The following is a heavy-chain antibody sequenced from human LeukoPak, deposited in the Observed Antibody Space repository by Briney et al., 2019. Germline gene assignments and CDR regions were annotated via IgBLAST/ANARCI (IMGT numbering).Heavy chain of an antibody. CDR1: GYTFTSYD. CDR2: MNPNSGNT. CDR3: ATSPGKDGCSSSDCYLPFFFFDN. Sequence: ASVKVSCKASGYTFTSYDINWVRQATGQGLEWMGWMNPNSGNTGYAQKFQGRVTITRNTSISTAYMELSSLRSEDTAVYYCATSPGKDGCSSSDCYLPFFFFDNWGQGTLVTVSS. D-gene: IGHD2-21*02. V-gene: IGHV1-8*03. J-gene: IGHJ4*02.